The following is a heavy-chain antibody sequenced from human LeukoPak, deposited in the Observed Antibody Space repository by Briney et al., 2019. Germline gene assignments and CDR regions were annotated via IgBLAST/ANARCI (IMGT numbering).Heavy chain of an antibody. V-gene: IGHV3-7*01. CDR1: GFTFSSYW. J-gene: IGHJ4*02. Sequence: GGSLRLSCAASGFTFSSYWMSWVRQAPGKGLEWVANINQNGNEKYYVDSVKGRFTISRDNAKNSLYLQMSSLRAEDTAVYYCARDPTYCTNGVCHYWGQGTQVTVS. CDR3: ARDPTYCTNGVCHY. D-gene: IGHD2-8*01. CDR2: INQNGNEK.